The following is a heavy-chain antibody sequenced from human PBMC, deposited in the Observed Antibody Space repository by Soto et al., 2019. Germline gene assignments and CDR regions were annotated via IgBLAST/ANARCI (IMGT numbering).Heavy chain of an antibody. V-gene: IGHV1-69*13. D-gene: IGHD3-3*01. CDR2: IIPIFGTA. CDR3: AGAIFGVVKHYYYYGMDV. Sequence: SVKVSCKASGGTFSSYAISWVRQAPGQGLEWMGGIIPIFGTANYAQKFQGRVTITADESTSTAYMELSSLRSEDTAVYYCAGAIFGVVKHYYYYGMDVWGQGTTVTVSS. CDR1: GGTFSSYA. J-gene: IGHJ6*02.